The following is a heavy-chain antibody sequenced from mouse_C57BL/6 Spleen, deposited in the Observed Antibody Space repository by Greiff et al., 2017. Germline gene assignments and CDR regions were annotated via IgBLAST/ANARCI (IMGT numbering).Heavy chain of an antibody. D-gene: IGHD2-4*01. CDR1: GFTFSSYA. Sequence: EVQVVESGEGLVKPGGSLKLSCAASGFTFSSYAMSWVRQTPEKRLEWVAYISSGGDYIYYADTVKGRFTISRDNARNTLYLQMSSLKSEDTAMYYCTRRDYDSSFAYWGQGTLVTVSA. CDR2: ISSGGDYI. CDR3: TRRDYDSSFAY. V-gene: IGHV5-9-1*02. J-gene: IGHJ3*01.